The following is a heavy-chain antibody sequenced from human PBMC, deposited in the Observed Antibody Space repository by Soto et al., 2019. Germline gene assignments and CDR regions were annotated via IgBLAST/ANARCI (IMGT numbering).Heavy chain of an antibody. D-gene: IGHD1-20*01. J-gene: IGHJ4*02. CDR3: ATSQKGYNWNYFDH. CDR2: VFYTGFT. V-gene: IGHV4-39*01. CDR1: GASISGSYYY. Sequence: SETLSLTCAVSGASISGSYYYWAWLRQSPGQGLEWIGSVFYTGFTSYNPSLESRVSVSVDTSKSQFSLKLSAVTAADTAVYYCATSQKGYNWNYFDHWGQGALVTVSS.